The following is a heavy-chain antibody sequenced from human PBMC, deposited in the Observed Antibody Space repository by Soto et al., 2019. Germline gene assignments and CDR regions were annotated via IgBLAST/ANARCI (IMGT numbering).Heavy chain of an antibody. CDR3: AGSFRNTYGYQES. J-gene: IGHJ5*02. CDR1: GYTVTIYG. V-gene: IGHV1-18*01. D-gene: IGHD5-12*01. Sequence: GASVKVSCKSSGYTVTIYGFSCMRQAPGQGLEWMGWIYIDDTEYAQNFQGRVSMTTDTTTSTIYMELRSLTSDDTAMYYCAGSFRNTYGYQESWGQGTLVTVSS. CDR2: IYIDDT.